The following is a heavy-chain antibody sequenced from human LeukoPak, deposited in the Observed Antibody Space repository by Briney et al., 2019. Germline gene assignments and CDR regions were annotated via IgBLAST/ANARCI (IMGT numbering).Heavy chain of an antibody. J-gene: IGHJ6*02. V-gene: IGHV4-34*01. CDR2: INHSGST. Sequence: SETLSLTCAVYGGSFSGYYWSWIRQPPGKGLEWIGEINHSGSTNYNPSLKSRVTISVDTSKNQFSLKLSSVTAADTAVYYCASFSIAAAGIYYYGMDVWGQGTTVTVSS. CDR1: GGSFSGYY. D-gene: IGHD6-13*01. CDR3: ASFSIAAAGIYYYGMDV.